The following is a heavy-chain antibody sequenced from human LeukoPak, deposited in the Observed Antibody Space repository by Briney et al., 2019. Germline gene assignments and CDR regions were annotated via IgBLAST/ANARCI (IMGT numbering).Heavy chain of an antibody. CDR3: ARDSFETEDDY. D-gene: IGHD3-9*01. Sequence: GGSLRLSYAASGFTVSSNYMSWVRQAPGRGLEWVSVIYSGGSTYYADSVKGRFTISRDNSKNTLYLQMNSLRAEDTAVYYCARDSFETEDDYWGQGTLVTVSS. V-gene: IGHV3-66*01. CDR1: GFTVSSNY. CDR2: IYSGGST. J-gene: IGHJ4*02.